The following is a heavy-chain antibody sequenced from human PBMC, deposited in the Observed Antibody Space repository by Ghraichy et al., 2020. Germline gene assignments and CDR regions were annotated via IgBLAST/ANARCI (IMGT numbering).Heavy chain of an antibody. V-gene: IGHV3-30*18. Sequence: WGSLRLSCAASGFTFSSYGMHWVRQAPGKGLEWVAVISYDGSNKYYADSVKGRFTISRDNSKNTLYLQMNSLRAEDTAVYYCAKERAAAGPQHNYYYYYGMDVWGQGTTVTVSS. CDR2: ISYDGSNK. CDR1: GFTFSSYG. CDR3: AKERAAAGPQHNYYYYYGMDV. D-gene: IGHD6-13*01. J-gene: IGHJ6*02.